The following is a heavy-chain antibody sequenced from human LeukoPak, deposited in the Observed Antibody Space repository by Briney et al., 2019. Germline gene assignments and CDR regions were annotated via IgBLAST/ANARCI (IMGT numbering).Heavy chain of an antibody. V-gene: IGHV1-8*01. CDR2: MNPNSGNT. D-gene: IGHD1-26*01. J-gene: IGHJ4*02. CDR1: GYTFTSYD. CDR3: ARSRRGGSKYYFDY. Sequence: ASVKVSCKASGYTFTSYDINWVRQATGQGLEWMGWMNPNSGNTGYAQKFQGRVTMTRNTSISTAYMELSSLRSEDTDVYYCARSRRGGSKYYFDYWGQGTLVTVSS.